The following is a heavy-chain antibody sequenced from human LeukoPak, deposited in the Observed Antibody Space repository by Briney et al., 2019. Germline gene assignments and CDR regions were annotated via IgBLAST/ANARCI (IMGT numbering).Heavy chain of an antibody. D-gene: IGHD3-22*01. CDR1: GYTLNRYG. J-gene: IGHJ5*02. V-gene: IGHV1-18*01. Sequence: ASVNVSCKASGYTLNRYGISWVRQAPGQGLEWMGWISGYNGYTHYANNHQGRVTMTTDTSTSTAYMELRSLRSDDTAVYYCARDEARYSSGYYPNWFDPWGQGTLVTVSS. CDR3: ARDEARYSSGYYPNWFDP. CDR2: ISGYNGYT.